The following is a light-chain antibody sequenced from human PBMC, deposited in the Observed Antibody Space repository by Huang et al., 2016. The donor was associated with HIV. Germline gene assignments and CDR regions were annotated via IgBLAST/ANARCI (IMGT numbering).Light chain of an antibody. CDR3: QQYNDWPLT. Sequence: EIVMTQSPATLSVSPGERVTPSCRASQSLSNQLAWYQQKRGPAPRLLIYGVSTRATDIPARFSGSGSGTDFTLTINSLQSEDFATYYCQQYNDWPLTFGQGTEVEIK. CDR1: QSLSNQ. CDR2: GVS. V-gene: IGKV3-15*01. J-gene: IGKJ1*01.